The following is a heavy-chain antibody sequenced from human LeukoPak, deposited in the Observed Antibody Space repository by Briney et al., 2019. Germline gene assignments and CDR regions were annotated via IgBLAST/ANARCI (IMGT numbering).Heavy chain of an antibody. V-gene: IGHV1-2*02. J-gene: IGHJ4*02. Sequence: ASVKVSCKASGYSFTGYYMHWVRQGPGQGLEWMGWINPDSDDSNYAWKFRGRVTMTRDMSITTAYMELNRLISDDTAVYYCARRTSIGSYSNLDYWGQGTLVTVSS. CDR2: INPDSDDS. D-gene: IGHD1-26*01. CDR3: ARRTSIGSYSNLDY. CDR1: GYSFTGYY.